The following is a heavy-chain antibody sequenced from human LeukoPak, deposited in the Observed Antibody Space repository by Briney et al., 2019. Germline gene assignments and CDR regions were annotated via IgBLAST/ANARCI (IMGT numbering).Heavy chain of an antibody. J-gene: IGHJ6*03. D-gene: IGHD3-10*01. V-gene: IGHV1-2*02. CDR1: GYTFTSYY. CDR3: ARDYYGSGTQQNYYYYMDV. Sequence: ASVKVSCKASGYTFTSYYMHWVRQAPGQGLGWMGWVNPNSGGTNYAQKFQGRVTMTRDTSISTAYMELSRLRSDDTAVYYCARDYYGSGTQQNYYYYMDVWGKGTTVTISS. CDR2: VNPNSGGT.